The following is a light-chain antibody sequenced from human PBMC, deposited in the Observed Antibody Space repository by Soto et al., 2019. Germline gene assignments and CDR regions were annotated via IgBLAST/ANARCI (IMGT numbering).Light chain of an antibody. CDR2: AAS. CDR3: QHLHTYPYT. Sequence: IQLTQSPSSLSASVGARVTSTSRASKGIASYLAWYQQKPGKAPKLLIYAASTLQSGVPSRFSGSGSGTDFTLTISSLQPEDFATYYCQHLHTYPYTFGQGTKLEIK. CDR1: KGIASY. J-gene: IGKJ2*01. V-gene: IGKV1-9*01.